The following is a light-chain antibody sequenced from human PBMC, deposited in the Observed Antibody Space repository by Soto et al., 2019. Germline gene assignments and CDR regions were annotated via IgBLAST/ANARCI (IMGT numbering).Light chain of an antibody. CDR2: LGS. V-gene: IGKV2-28*01. Sequence: EIVMTQSPPSLTVTPGEPASISCRSSQRLLHSNGNTSLDWYLQKPGQSPQLLIYLGSNRASGVPERVSGSEAGTDFTLKISRVEAEDVGVYYCMQALPTPYTFGQGTKLEIK. CDR1: QRLLHSNGNTS. J-gene: IGKJ2*01. CDR3: MQALPTPYT.